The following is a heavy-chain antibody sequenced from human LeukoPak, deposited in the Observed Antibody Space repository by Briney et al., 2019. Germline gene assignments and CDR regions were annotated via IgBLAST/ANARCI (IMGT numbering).Heavy chain of an antibody. Sequence: GGSLRLSCAASGFTFSSYAMSWVRQAPGKGLEWVSAISGSGGSTYYADSVKGRFTISRDNSKNTLYLQMNSLRAEDTAVYYCARGVTSGYCSGGSCYPYYFDYWGQGTLVTVSS. J-gene: IGHJ4*02. V-gene: IGHV3-23*01. CDR1: GFTFSSYA. CDR2: ISGSGGST. CDR3: ARGVTSGYCSGGSCYPYYFDY. D-gene: IGHD2-15*01.